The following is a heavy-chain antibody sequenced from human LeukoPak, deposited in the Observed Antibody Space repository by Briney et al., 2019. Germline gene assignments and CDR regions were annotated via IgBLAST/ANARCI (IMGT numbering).Heavy chain of an antibody. CDR2: GYPGDSDT. CDR1: GYNFPRYW. D-gene: IGHD6-19*01. J-gene: IGHJ4*02. Sequence: GESLKISCKGSGYNFPRYWIGWVRQMPGKGLEWMGIGYPGDSDTRYSPSFQGQVTMSDDKSISTAYLQWSSLKASDTAIYYCARRIAVAGSYYFDSWGQGTLVTVSS. V-gene: IGHV5-51*01. CDR3: ARRIAVAGSYYFDS.